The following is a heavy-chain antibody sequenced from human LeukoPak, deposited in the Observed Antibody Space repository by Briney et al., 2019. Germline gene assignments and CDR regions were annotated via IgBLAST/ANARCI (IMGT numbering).Heavy chain of an antibody. V-gene: IGHV1-69*04. CDR2: IIPILGIA. J-gene: IGHJ4*02. CDR3: ARGSITMIRGDY. Sequence: SVKVSCKASGGTFSSYAISWVRQAPGQGLEWMGRIIPILGIANYAQKFQGRVTITADKSTSTAYMELSSLRSEDTAVYYCARGSITMIRGDYWGQGTLVTVSS. CDR1: GGTFSSYA. D-gene: IGHD3-22*01.